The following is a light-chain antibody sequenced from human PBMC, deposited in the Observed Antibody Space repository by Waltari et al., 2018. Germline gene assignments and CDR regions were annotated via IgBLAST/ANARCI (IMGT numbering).Light chain of an antibody. J-gene: IGLJ2*01. Sequence: QSVLTQPASVSGSPGQSITISCTGTSNDIGDYNYISWYQQHPGKGPKLLIYDVSSRPSGVSHRFSGSKSGNPASRTLSGLQAEDEGYYYCSSYSTTTTLVVFGGGTKLTVL. CDR2: DVS. V-gene: IGLV2-14*03. CDR3: SSYSTTTTLVV. CDR1: SNDIGDYNY.